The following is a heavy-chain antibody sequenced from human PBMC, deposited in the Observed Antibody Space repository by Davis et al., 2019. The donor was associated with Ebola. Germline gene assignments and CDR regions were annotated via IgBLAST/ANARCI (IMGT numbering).Heavy chain of an antibody. CDR1: GFTFSDYY. CDR2: ISSSGSTI. V-gene: IGHV3-11*04. CDR3: ARNLGGPIAAPGGGYYYYYYGMDV. J-gene: IGHJ6*02. D-gene: IGHD6-13*01. Sequence: GESLKISCAASGFTFSDYYMSWIRQAPGKGLEWVSYISSSGSTIYYADSVKGRFTISRDNAKNSLNLQMNSLRAEDTAVYYCARNLGGPIAAPGGGYYYYYYGMDVWGQGTTVTVSS.